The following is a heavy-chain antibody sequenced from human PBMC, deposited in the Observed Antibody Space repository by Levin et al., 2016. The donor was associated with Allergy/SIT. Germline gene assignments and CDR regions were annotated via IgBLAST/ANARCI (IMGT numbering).Heavy chain of an antibody. D-gene: IGHD3-10*01. J-gene: IGHJ6*02. CDR1: GFSFDSFG. Sequence: GGSLRLSCAASGFSFDSFGMHWVRQAPGKGLEWVTVMWSAGTNKYYSDSVKGRFIVSRDNSRGTLSLQMNSLRLDDTAVYFCARARGVSYAMDVWGRGDHSHRLF. CDR2: MWSAGTNK. CDR3: ARARGVSYAMDV. V-gene: IGHV3-33*03.